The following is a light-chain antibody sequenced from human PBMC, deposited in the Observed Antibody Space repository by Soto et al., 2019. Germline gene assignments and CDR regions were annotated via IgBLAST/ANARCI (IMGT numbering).Light chain of an antibody. CDR3: QQYNNWPPS. CDR2: GAS. Sequence: EIVMTQSPATLSLSPGQRATLSCRASQSVSSNLAWYQQILGQAPRLLISGASTRATGIPARFTGSGSGTEFTLTISSLQSEDFAVYCCQQYNNWPPSFGQGTKV. V-gene: IGKV3-15*01. J-gene: IGKJ2*01. CDR1: QSVSSN.